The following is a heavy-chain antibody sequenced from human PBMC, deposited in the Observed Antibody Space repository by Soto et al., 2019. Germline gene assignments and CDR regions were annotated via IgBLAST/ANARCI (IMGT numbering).Heavy chain of an antibody. J-gene: IGHJ5*02. CDR1: GFTFSSYA. V-gene: IGHV3-30-3*01. CDR3: ARDGYCSSTSCPPGVNNWFDP. D-gene: IGHD2-2*03. Sequence: GGSLRLSCAASGFTFSSYAMHWVRQAPGKGLEWVAVISYDGSNKYYADSVKGRFTISRDNSKNTLYLQMNSLRAEDTAVYYCARDGYCSSTSCPPGVNNWFDPWGQGTLVTVSS. CDR2: ISYDGSNK.